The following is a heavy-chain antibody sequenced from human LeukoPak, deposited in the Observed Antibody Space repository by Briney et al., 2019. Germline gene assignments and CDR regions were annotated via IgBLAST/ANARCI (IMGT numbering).Heavy chain of an antibody. D-gene: IGHD3-22*01. CDR3: APQPHSSGPSPH. V-gene: IGHV4-34*01. Sequence: SETLSLTCAVYGGSFSGYYWSWIRQPPGKGLEWIGEINHSGSTNYNPSLKSRVTISVDTSKNQFSLKLSSMTAADTAVYYCAPQPHSSGPSPHWGQGTLVTVSS. CDR1: GGSFSGYY. J-gene: IGHJ1*01. CDR2: INHSGST.